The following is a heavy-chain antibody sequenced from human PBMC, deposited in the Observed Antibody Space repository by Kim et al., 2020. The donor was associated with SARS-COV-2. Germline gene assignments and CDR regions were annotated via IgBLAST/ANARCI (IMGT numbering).Heavy chain of an antibody. CDR1: GFTFSSYG. CDR3: AREMAAAGSFDY. J-gene: IGHJ4*02. D-gene: IGHD6-13*01. Sequence: GGSLRLSCAASGFTFSSYGMHWVRQAPGKGLEWVAVIWDDGSNKYYADSVKGRFTISRDNSKNTLYLQMNSLRAEDTAVYYCAREMAAAGSFDYWGQGTLVTVSS. CDR2: IWDDGSNK. V-gene: IGHV3-33*01.